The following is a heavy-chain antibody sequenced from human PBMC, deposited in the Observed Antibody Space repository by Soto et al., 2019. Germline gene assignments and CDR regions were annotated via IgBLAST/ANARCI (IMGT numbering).Heavy chain of an antibody. CDR1: GFTFSSYS. CDR2: ISNSSNSI. D-gene: IGHD3-22*01. Sequence: GGSLRLSCAASGFTFSSYSMNWVRQAPGKGLEWVSYISNSSNSIYYADSVKGRFTISRDNAKSTLHLQMNSLRAEDTAVYYCAKAFRDTSAFLDCFDPWGQGTLVTVSS. V-gene: IGHV3-48*01. J-gene: IGHJ5*02. CDR3: AKAFRDTSAFLDCFDP.